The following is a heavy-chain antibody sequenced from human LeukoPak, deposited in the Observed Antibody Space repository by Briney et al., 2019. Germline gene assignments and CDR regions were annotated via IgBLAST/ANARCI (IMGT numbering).Heavy chain of an antibody. CDR3: ARSYYDFWSGYLNWFDP. J-gene: IGHJ5*02. CDR2: IYWNDDK. CDR1: GFSLSTSGVG. V-gene: IGHV2-5*01. Sequence: SGPTLVKPTQTLTLTCTFSGFSLSTSGVGVGWIRQPPGKALEWLALIYWNDDKRYSPSLKSRLTITKDTSKNQVVLTMTNMDPVDTATYYCARSYYDFWSGYLNWFDPWGQGILVTVSS. D-gene: IGHD3-3*01.